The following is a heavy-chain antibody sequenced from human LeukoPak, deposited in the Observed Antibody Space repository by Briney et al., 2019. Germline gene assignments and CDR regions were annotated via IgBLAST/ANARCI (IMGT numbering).Heavy chain of an antibody. CDR1: GFTFNDHY. J-gene: IGHJ2*01. D-gene: IGHD5-18*01. CDR3: AREDTYGSDWYFDL. V-gene: IGHV3-72*01. CDR2: VKNKANSYIT. Sequence: GGSLRLSCAASGFTFNDHYMDWVRQAPGKGLEWVGRVKNKANSYITDYAASVKDRFTISRDDSKNSLSLQMNSLRTEDTAVYYCAREDTYGSDWYFDLWGRGTLVTVSS.